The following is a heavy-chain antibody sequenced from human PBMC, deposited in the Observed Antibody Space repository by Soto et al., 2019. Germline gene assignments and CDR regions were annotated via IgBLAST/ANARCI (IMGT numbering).Heavy chain of an antibody. Sequence: QVQLVQSGAEVKKPGSSVKVSCKASGGTFSRYAISWVRQAPGQGLEWMGGIIPIFGTANYAQKFQGRVTITADESTSTAYMELSSLRSEDTAVYYCASAPIVVVTAYFDYWGQGTLVTVSS. CDR3: ASAPIVVVTAYFDY. V-gene: IGHV1-69*01. CDR1: GGTFSRYA. CDR2: IIPIFGTA. D-gene: IGHD2-21*02. J-gene: IGHJ4*02.